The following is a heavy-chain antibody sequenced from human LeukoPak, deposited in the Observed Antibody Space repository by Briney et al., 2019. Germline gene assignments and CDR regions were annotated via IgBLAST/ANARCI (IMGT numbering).Heavy chain of an antibody. CDR3: ARALKGYSSSYNWFYP. D-gene: IGHD6-6*01. CDR2: INHSGST. J-gene: IGHJ5*02. CDR1: GGSFSGYY. Sequence: SEALSLTCAVYGGSFSGYYWSWIRQPPGKGLEWIGEINHSGSTNYNPSLKSRVTISVDTSKNQFSLKLSSVTAADTAVYCCARALKGYSSSYNWFYPWGQGTLVTVSS. V-gene: IGHV4-34*01.